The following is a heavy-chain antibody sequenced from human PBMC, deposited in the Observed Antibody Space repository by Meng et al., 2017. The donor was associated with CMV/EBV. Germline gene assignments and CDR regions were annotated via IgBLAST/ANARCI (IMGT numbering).Heavy chain of an antibody. CDR2: IIPIFGTA. J-gene: IGHJ5*02. D-gene: IGHD3-3*01. CDR1: GGTFSSYA. V-gene: IGHV1-69*05. CDR3: ARGFWSGYLNWFDP. Sequence: SGGTFSSYAIRWVRHAPGQGLEWMGGIIPIFGTANYAQKFQGRVTITTDESTSAAYMELSSLRSEDTAVYYCARGFWSGYLNWFDPWGQGTLVTVXS.